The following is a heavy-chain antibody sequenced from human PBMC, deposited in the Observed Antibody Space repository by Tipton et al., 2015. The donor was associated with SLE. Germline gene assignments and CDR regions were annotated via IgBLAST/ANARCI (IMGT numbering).Heavy chain of an antibody. D-gene: IGHD6-19*01. CDR3: ARRGGSGWLNWFDP. J-gene: IGHJ5*02. V-gene: IGHV4-39*07. CDR2: IYYTGDT. Sequence: TLSLTCTVSGGSISNTNYYWGWIRQPPGKGLEWIGTIYYTGDTYYSPSLKSRVTISVDTSKNQFSLNVKSVTAADTAIYYCARRGGSGWLNWFDPWGQGTRVTVSS. CDR1: GGSISNTNYY.